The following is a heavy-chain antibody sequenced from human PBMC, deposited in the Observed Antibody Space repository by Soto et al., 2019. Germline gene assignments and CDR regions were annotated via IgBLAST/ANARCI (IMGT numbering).Heavy chain of an antibody. V-gene: IGHV3-64D*09. CDR2: ISSNGGSS. CDR3: VKDIGSVEYYFDY. J-gene: IGHJ4*02. Sequence: GGSLRLSCSASGFTFSSYAMHWVRQAPGKGLEYVSAISSNGGSSYYADSVKGRFTISRDNSKNTLYLQMSSLRAEDTAVYYCVKDIGSVEYYFDYWGQGTLVTVSS. D-gene: IGHD3-3*01. CDR1: GFTFSSYA.